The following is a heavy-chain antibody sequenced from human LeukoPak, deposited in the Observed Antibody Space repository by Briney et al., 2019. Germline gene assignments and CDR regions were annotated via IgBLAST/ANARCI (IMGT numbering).Heavy chain of an antibody. Sequence: SETLSLTCTVSGGSISSSSYYWGWIRQPPGKGLEWIGSIYYSGSTYYNPSLKSRVTISVDTSKNQFSLKLSSVTAADTAVYYCARGGELPSSYYYMDVWGKGTTVTVSS. CDR2: IYYSGST. D-gene: IGHD1-26*01. J-gene: IGHJ6*03. V-gene: IGHV4-39*07. CDR3: ARGGELPSSYYYMDV. CDR1: GGSISSSSYY.